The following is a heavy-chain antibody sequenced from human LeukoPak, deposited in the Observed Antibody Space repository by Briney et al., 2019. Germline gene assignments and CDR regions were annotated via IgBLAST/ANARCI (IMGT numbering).Heavy chain of an antibody. D-gene: IGHD1-14*01. CDR3: ARGVEPLAANTLAY. J-gene: IGHJ4*02. V-gene: IGHV3-53*01. Sequence: GGSLRLSCAASGFTVITNDMTWVRQAPGKGLEGVSVLYSDGNTKYAGSVQGRFTISRDNSKNTLYLEMNSLSPDDTADYYCARGVEPLAANTLAYWGQGTLVTVSS. CDR1: GFTVITND. CDR2: LYSDGNT.